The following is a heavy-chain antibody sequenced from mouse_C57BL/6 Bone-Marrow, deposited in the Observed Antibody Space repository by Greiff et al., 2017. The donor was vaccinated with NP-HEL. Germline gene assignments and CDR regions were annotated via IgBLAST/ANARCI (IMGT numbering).Heavy chain of an antibody. D-gene: IGHD3-2*02. CDR1: GYSITSDY. V-gene: IGHV3-8*01. Sequence: EVKLVESGPGLAKPSQSLSLSCSVSGYSITSDYWNWIRKFPGNKLEYMGYISHSGSTHYYPSPISRISITRDPSKHQYYLQLNSVTTADTATYYCAKGQLRLRYYFDYWGQGTTLTVSS. CDR2: ISHSGST. CDR3: AKGQLRLRYYFDY. J-gene: IGHJ2*01.